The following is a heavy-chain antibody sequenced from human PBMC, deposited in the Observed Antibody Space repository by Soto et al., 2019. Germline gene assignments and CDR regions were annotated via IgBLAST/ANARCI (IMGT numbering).Heavy chain of an antibody. D-gene: IGHD4-17*01. Sequence: SETLSLTCAVYGGSFSGYYWTWIRQPPGTGLEWIGEINHSGSTNYNPSLKSRVTISVDTSKNQFSLKLTSVTAADTAVYYCARHYGGNSSYGMDVWGQGTTVTVSS. CDR1: GGSFSGYY. CDR2: INHSGST. V-gene: IGHV4-34*01. J-gene: IGHJ6*02. CDR3: ARHYGGNSSYGMDV.